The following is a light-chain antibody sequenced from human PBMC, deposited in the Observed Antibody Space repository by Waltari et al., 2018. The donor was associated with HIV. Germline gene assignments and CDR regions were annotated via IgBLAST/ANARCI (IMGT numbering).Light chain of an antibody. CDR3: QVWDSSSEHVV. Sequence: SYVLTQPPSVSVAPGTTARITCGGNNIGSKSVHWYQHKPGQAPVLVIYYDRERPSGIPERFSGSDSGNTATLTINRVEAGDEADYYWQVWDSSSEHVVFGGGTKLTVL. CDR2: YDR. CDR1: NIGSKS. V-gene: IGLV3-21*04. J-gene: IGLJ2*01.